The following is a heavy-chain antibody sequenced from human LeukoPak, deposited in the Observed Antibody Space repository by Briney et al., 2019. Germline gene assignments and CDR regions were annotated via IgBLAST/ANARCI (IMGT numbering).Heavy chain of an antibody. Sequence: SETLSLTCAVYGGSFSGYYWSWIRQPPGKGLEWIGEINHSGSTNYNPSLKSRVTISVDTSKNQFSLKLSSVTAADTAVYYCARVVVSPVLGYCSGGSCYPRYYYYYYMDVWGKGTTVTVSS. V-gene: IGHV4-34*01. CDR1: GGSFSGYY. CDR2: INHSGST. D-gene: IGHD2-15*01. CDR3: ARVVVSPVLGYCSGGSCYPRYYYYYYMDV. J-gene: IGHJ6*03.